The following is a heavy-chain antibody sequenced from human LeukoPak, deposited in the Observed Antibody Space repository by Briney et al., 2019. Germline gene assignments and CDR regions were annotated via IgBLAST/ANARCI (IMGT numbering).Heavy chain of an antibody. D-gene: IGHD6-19*01. CDR3: ARDLGYSSGWPFDC. V-gene: IGHV3-48*04. Sequence: GGSLRLSCAASRFTFSRYSMNWVRQAPGKGLEWVSYISSSSSTMYYADSVKGRFTISRDNGKNSLYLQMNSLRAEDASVYYCARDLGYSSGWPFDCWGPGTLVTVSS. CDR1: RFTFSRYS. CDR2: ISSSSSTM. J-gene: IGHJ4*02.